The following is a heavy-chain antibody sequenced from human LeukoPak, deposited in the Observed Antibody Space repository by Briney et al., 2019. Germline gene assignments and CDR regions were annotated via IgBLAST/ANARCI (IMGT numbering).Heavy chain of an antibody. J-gene: IGHJ4*02. CDR2: IYYSGST. Sequence: SETLSLTCTVSDGSISSSSYYWGWIRQPPGKGLEWIGSIYYSGSTYYNPSLKSRVTISVDTSKNQFSLKLSSVTAADTAVYYCARTAIAAAAQDYWGQGTLVTVSS. D-gene: IGHD6-13*01. V-gene: IGHV4-39*01. CDR3: ARTAIAAAAQDY. CDR1: DGSISSSSYY.